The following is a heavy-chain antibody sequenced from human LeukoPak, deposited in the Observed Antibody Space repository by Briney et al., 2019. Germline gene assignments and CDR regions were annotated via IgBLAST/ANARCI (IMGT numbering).Heavy chain of an antibody. J-gene: IGHJ4*02. D-gene: IGHD6-13*01. V-gene: IGHV4-4*07. CDR2: IYIGGNT. Sequence: PSETLSPTCTVSGVSIRSYHWSWIRQPAGKGLEWIGRIYIGGNTNFNPSLKSRVSMSLDTSKNQMSLKLSSVTAADTAVYYCARHSFSWPFDYWGQGTLVTVSS. CDR1: GVSIRSYH. CDR3: ARHSFSWPFDY.